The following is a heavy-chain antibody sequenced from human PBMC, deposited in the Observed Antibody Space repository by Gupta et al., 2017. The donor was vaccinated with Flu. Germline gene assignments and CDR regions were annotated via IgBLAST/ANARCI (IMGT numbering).Heavy chain of an antibody. CDR1: GFTFSSSA. D-gene: IGHD3-9*01. Sequence: EVQLLESGGGLVQPGGSLRLSCAASGFTFSSSAMSWVRQAPGKGLEWVSAISGSGGSTYYADSVKGRFTISRDNSNNTLYLQMNSLIAEDTAVYYCPKGGLRYYDILTWYSLSSDNWFDPWGQGTLVTVYS. V-gene: IGHV3-23*01. CDR2: ISGSGGST. CDR3: PKGGLRYYDILTWYSLSSDNWFDP. J-gene: IGHJ5*02.